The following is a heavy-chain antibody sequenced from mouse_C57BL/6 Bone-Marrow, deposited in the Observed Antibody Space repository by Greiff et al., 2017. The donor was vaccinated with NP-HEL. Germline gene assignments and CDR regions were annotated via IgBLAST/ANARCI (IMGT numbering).Heavy chain of an antibody. J-gene: IGHJ4*01. CDR3: ARVLYYDYDRAMDY. V-gene: IGHV5-4*01. Sequence: EVHLVESGGGLVKPGGSLKLSCAASGFTFSSYAMSWVRQTPEKRLEWVATISDGGSYTYYPDNVKGRFTISRDNAKNNLYLQMSHLKSEDTAMYYCARVLYYDYDRAMDYWGQGTSVTVSS. CDR1: GFTFSSYA. D-gene: IGHD2-4*01. CDR2: ISDGGSYT.